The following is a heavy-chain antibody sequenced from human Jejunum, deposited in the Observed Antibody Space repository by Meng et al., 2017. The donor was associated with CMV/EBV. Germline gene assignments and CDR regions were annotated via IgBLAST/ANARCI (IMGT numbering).Heavy chain of an antibody. D-gene: IGHD1-7*01. Sequence: TCTVSGDSIGSDYWSWLRQPPGKGLEWIGYIYYSGTTNSNPSLKSRVTIAVDTSKNQFSLKLSSVTAADTAVYYCARGNYPSRFDYWGQGTLVTVSS. CDR2: IYYSGTT. CDR3: ARGNYPSRFDY. CDR1: GDSIGSDY. J-gene: IGHJ4*02. V-gene: IGHV4-59*01.